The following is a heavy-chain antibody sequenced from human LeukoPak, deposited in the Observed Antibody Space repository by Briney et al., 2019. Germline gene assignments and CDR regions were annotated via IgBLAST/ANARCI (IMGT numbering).Heavy chain of an antibody. D-gene: IGHD6-19*01. CDR2: ISWNSGSI. V-gene: IGHV3-9*03. CDR1: GFTFDDYA. J-gene: IGHJ4*02. CDR3: ARDFDSGWYSEDYFDY. Sequence: GGSLRLSCAASGFTFDDYAMHWVRQAPGKGLEWVSGISWNSGSIGYADSVKGRFTISRDNAKNSLYLQMNSLRAEDMALYYCARDFDSGWYSEDYFDYWGQGTLVTVSS.